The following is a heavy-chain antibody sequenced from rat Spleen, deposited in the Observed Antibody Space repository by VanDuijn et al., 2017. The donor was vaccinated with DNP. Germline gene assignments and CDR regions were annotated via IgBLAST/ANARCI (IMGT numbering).Heavy chain of an antibody. V-gene: IGHV5-31*01. J-gene: IGHJ2*01. CDR3: ASIIAGIGYFDY. CDR2: IPYSGGTT. D-gene: IGHD1-4*01. CDR1: GFTFNNYW. Sequence: EVQLVESGGGLVSPGRSLKLSCVASGFTFNNYWMAWIRQVPGRRLEWVASIPYSGGTTYYPDSVKGRFTISRDNAKSTLYLQMDSLRSDDTATYHCASIIAGIGYFDYWGQGVMVTVSS.